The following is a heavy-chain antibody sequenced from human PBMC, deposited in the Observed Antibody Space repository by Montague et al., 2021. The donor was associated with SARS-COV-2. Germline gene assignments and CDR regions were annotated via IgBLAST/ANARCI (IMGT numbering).Heavy chain of an antibody. V-gene: IGHV4-39*01. J-gene: IGHJ1*01. CDR1: GDSVNNNKNY. D-gene: IGHD3-10*01. CDR2: NYHDGST. CDR3: AHRGGLGAI. Sequence: SETLSLTCPVSGDSVNNNKNYWGWIRQPPGKGLEWIGSNYHDGSTYYNPSLWSRITMSVDTAKNQFSLRLTSVTAADTAVYYCAHRGGLGAIWGQGTLVTVSS.